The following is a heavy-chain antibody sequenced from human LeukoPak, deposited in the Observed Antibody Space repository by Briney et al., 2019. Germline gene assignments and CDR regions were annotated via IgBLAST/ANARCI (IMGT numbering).Heavy chain of an antibody. CDR1: GGTFSSNY. D-gene: IGHD3-3*01. CDR2: IYSSGNA. Sequence: SETLSLTRSISGGTFSSNYWGWIRQPAGKGLEWIGQIYSSGNANYNPSLKSRVTISVDESKNQFFLNLRSVTAADTAVYYCARTLTDFWSAYGHWGQGTLVSVSS. V-gene: IGHV4-4*07. J-gene: IGHJ4*02. CDR3: ARTLTDFWSAYGH.